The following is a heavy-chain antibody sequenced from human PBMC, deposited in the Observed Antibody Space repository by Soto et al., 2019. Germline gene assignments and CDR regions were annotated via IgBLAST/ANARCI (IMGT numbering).Heavy chain of an antibody. CDR2: IWYDGSNK. CDR3: ARGPAAVGVVINYYYYGMDV. V-gene: IGHV3-33*01. D-gene: IGHD3-3*01. CDR1: GFTFSSYG. Sequence: GSLRLSCAASGFTFSSYGMHWVRQAPGKGLEWVAVIWYDGSNKYYADSVKGRFTISRDNSKNTLYLQMNSLRAEDTAVYYCARGPAAVGVVINYYYYGMDVWGQGTTVTVSS. J-gene: IGHJ6*02.